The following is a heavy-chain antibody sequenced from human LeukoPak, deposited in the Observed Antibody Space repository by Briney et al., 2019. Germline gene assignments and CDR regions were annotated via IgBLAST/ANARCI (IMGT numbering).Heavy chain of an antibody. D-gene: IGHD3-22*01. J-gene: IGHJ4*02. CDR3: ATYYLDTSARD. CDR2: VNPNSGGT. Sequence: WASVKVSCKASGYTFTGYYMFWVRQAPGQGLEWMGWVNPNSGGTNYAQKFRGRVTMTRDTSISTGYMELSSLRSDDTAVYYCATYYLDTSARDWGQGTLVTVSS. CDR1: GYTFTGYY. V-gene: IGHV1-2*02.